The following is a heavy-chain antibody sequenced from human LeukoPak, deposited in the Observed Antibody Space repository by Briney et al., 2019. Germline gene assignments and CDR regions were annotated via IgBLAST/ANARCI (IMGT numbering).Heavy chain of an antibody. V-gene: IGHV1-69*06. CDR2: IIPIFGTA. D-gene: IGHD6-13*01. J-gene: IGHJ5*02. CDR1: GGTFSSYA. Sequence: EASVKVSCKASGGTFSSYAISWVRQAPGQGLEWMGGIIPIFGTANYAQKFQGRVTSTADKSTSTAYMELSSLRSEDTAVYYCARGRGRHSSSWFDPWGQGTLVTVSS. CDR3: ARGRGRHSSSWFDP.